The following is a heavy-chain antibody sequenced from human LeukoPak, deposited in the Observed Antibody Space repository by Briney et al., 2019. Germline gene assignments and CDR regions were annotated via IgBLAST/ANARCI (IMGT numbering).Heavy chain of an antibody. V-gene: IGHV3-48*01. D-gene: IGHD2-2*01. CDR3: ARDTKYAFDN. CDR1: GFTFSSYS. Sequence: GGSLRLSCAASGFTFSSYSMNWVRQAPGKGLEWISYIGISSGNTKYADSVKGRFTISGDKAKNSVYPQTNSLRVEDTAVYYCARDTKYAFDNWGQGTLVTVSS. CDR2: IGISSGNT. J-gene: IGHJ4*02.